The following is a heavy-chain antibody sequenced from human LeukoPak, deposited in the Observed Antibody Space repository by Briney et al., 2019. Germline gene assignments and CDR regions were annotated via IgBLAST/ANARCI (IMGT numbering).Heavy chain of an antibody. CDR2: ISGTGGST. Sequence: GGSLRLSCAASGFTFSSYAMSWVRQAPGKGLEWVSSISGTGGSTYYADSVKGRFTVSRDNSKNTLYLQMDSLSAEDTAIYYCAKMIAAGSATYYYYGMDVWGKGTTVTVSS. CDR1: GFTFSSYA. V-gene: IGHV3-23*01. J-gene: IGHJ6*04. CDR3: AKMIAAGSATYYYYGMDV. D-gene: IGHD6-13*01.